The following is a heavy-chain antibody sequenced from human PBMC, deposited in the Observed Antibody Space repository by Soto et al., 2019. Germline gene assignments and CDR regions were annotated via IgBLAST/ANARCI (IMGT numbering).Heavy chain of an antibody. CDR2: SSWNSGSI. J-gene: IGHJ4*02. V-gene: IGHV3-9*01. Sequence: EVQLVESGGGLVQPGRSLRLSCAASGFTFDDYAMHWVRQAPGKGLEWVSGSSWNSGSIGYADSVKGRFTSSRDNAKKSRYLLKHSLRAEDPALYYCEKGGQLLTEGGGYWGQGTLVTVSS. CDR3: EKGGQLLTEGGGY. CDR1: GFTFDDYA. D-gene: IGHD2-2*01.